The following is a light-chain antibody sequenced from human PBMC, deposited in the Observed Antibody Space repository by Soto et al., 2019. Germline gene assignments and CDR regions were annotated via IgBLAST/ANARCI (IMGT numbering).Light chain of an antibody. Sequence: SSLSYSLVAIFTITCRSSQRVAKYLHWYQQEAGEAPNLLIYVISNLQSGVSSRFSGSGSGTDFSLTINTLQTEDFATYYCQHGYSTPCPFGKWTKADIK. CDR3: QHGYSTPCP. V-gene: IGKV1-39*01. J-gene: IGKJ1*01. CDR2: VIS. CDR1: QRVAKY.